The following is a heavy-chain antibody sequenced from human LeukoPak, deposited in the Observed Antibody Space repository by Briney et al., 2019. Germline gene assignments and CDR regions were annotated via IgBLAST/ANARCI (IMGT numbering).Heavy chain of an antibody. J-gene: IGHJ4*02. Sequence: PGGSLRLSCAASGFTFSSYAMHWVRQAPGKGLEWVAVISYDGSNKYYADSVKGRFTISRDNSKNSLYLQMNSLRAEDTAVYYCARDRTYYYDSRDYFDYWGQGTLVTVSS. CDR1: GFTFSSYA. D-gene: IGHD3-22*01. V-gene: IGHV3-30*04. CDR3: ARDRTYYYDSRDYFDY. CDR2: ISYDGSNK.